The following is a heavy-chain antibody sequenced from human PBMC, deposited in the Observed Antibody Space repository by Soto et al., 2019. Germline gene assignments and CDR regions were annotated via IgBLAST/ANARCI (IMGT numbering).Heavy chain of an antibody. Sequence: SVKVSCKASGGTFSSYAISWVRQAPGQGLEWMGGIIPIFGTANYAQKFQGRVTITADESTSTAYMELSSLRSEDTAVYYCARALTRAAKPYYYGMDVWGQGTTVTVSS. V-gene: IGHV1-69*13. CDR1: GGTFSSYA. D-gene: IGHD2-15*01. CDR2: IIPIFGTA. J-gene: IGHJ6*02. CDR3: ARALTRAAKPYYYGMDV.